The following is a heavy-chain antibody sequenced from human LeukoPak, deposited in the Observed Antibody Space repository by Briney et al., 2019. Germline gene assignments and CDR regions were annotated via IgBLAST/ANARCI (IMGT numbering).Heavy chain of an antibody. CDR3: ATDIAVAGKGTYYFDY. CDR1: GYTFTGYY. D-gene: IGHD6-19*01. Sequence: ASVKVSCKASGYTFTGYYMHWVRQAPGQGLEWMGWINPNNGGTNYAQKFQGRVTMTRDTSISTAYMEPSRLRSDDTAVYYCATDIAVAGKGTYYFDYWGQGTLVTVSS. J-gene: IGHJ4*02. CDR2: INPNNGGT. V-gene: IGHV1-2*02.